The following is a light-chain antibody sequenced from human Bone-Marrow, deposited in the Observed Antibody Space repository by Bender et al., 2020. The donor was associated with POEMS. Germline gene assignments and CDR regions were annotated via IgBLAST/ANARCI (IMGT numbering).Light chain of an antibody. CDR1: KLGEEY. CDR2: QDS. CDR3: QSWGSNTAV. V-gene: IGLV3-1*01. Sequence: SFEVTQPPSVSVSQGQTASISCSGDKLGEEYVCWYQQKPGQSPTLVIYQDSRRPSGIPERFSGSSSGNTASLTISGTQTMDEADYYCQSWGSNTAVFGGGTKLTVL. J-gene: IGLJ2*01.